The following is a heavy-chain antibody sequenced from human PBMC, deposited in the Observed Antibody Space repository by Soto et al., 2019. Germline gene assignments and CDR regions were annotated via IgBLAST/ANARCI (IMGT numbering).Heavy chain of an antibody. J-gene: IGHJ6*02. Sequence: QVRLVESGGGVVQPGRSLRLSCAASGFTFSSYGMHWVRQAPGKGLEWVAVISNDGSKEYYAASVKGRFTISRDNSKNMLFLQMNSLRAEDTAVYYCAAPGSTDFDVWGQGTTVTVSS. CDR2: ISNDGSKE. V-gene: IGHV3-30*03. D-gene: IGHD3-3*01. CDR3: AAPGSTDFDV. CDR1: GFTFSSYG.